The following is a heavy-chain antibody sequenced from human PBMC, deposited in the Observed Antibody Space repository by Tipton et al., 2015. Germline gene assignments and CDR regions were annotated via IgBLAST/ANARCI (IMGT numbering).Heavy chain of an antibody. CDR1: GFTFSSYW. CDR2: IKQDGSEK. V-gene: IGHV3-7*01. J-gene: IGHJ6*02. CDR3: AREGLSDYDSSGYPRGYYYGMDV. Sequence: SLRLSCAASGFTFSSYWMSWVRQAPGKGLEWVANIKQDGSEKYYVDSVKGRFTISRDNAKNLLYLQMNSLRAEDTAVYYCAREGLSDYDSSGYPRGYYYGMDVWGQGTTVTVSS. D-gene: IGHD3-22*01.